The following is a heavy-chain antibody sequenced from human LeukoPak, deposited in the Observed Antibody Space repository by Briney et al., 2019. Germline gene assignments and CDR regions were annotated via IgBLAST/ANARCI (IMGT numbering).Heavy chain of an antibody. CDR1: GYTLTELS. V-gene: IGHV1-24*01. D-gene: IGHD2-2*02. CDR3: ARVWREGIPWDSFDI. CDR2: FDPEDGET. Sequence: ASVKVSCKVSGYTLTELSMHWVRQAPGKGLEWMGGFDPEDGETIYAQKFQGRVTMTEDTSTDTAYMELSSLRSEDTAVYFCARVWREGIPWDSFDIWGQGTMVTVSS. J-gene: IGHJ3*02.